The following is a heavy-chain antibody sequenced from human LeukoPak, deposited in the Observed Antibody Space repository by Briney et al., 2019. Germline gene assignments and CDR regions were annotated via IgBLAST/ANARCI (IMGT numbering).Heavy chain of an antibody. Sequence: GSLRLSCAASGFTFSNYAMRWVRQAPGKGLEWLSYISGNGGVIQYADSVKGRFTISRDNAKNLLYLQMDSLRVEDTAIYYCARDPRTVRIWGQGTLVTVSS. J-gene: IGHJ4*02. V-gene: IGHV3-48*04. CDR1: GFTFSNYA. CDR2: ISGNGGVI. D-gene: IGHD1-1*01. CDR3: ARDPRTVRI.